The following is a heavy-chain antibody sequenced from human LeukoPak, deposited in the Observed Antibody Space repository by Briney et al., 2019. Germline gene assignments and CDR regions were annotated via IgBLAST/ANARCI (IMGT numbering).Heavy chain of an antibody. D-gene: IGHD4-23*01. Sequence: PGGSLRLSCAASGFTFSDYYMSWIRQAPGKGLEWVSYISSSGSPKYYADSVRGRFTISRDNAENSLYLQMNSLRADDTAVYYCARDYGGDHYFDYWGQGALVTVSS. V-gene: IGHV3-11*04. CDR3: ARDYGGDHYFDY. J-gene: IGHJ4*02. CDR2: ISSSGSPK. CDR1: GFTFSDYY.